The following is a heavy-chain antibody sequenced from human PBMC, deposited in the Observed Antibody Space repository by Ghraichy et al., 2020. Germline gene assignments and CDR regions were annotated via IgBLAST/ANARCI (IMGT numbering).Heavy chain of an antibody. D-gene: IGHD6-19*01. V-gene: IGHV3-33*01. CDR3: ARGFGYSSGWYYN. J-gene: IGHJ4*02. CDR2: IWYDGSNK. Sequence: GGSLRLSCAASGFTFSSYGMHWVRQAPGKGLEWVAVIWYDGSNKYYADSVKGRFTISRDNSKNTLYLQMNSLRAEDTAVYYCARGFGYSSGWYYNWGQGTLVTVSS. CDR1: GFTFSSYG.